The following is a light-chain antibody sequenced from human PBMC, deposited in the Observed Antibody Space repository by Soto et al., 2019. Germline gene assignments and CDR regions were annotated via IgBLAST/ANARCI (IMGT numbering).Light chain of an antibody. J-gene: IGKJ1*01. Sequence: EIVLTQSPGALSLSPGETATLSCRASQHVDSNYVAWYKQTPGQPPRLLIRSTSFRATGVPDRFSGSGSGTDFTLPISSLEPEDFAVYYCQQRSNWPWTFGQGTKV. CDR3: QQRSNWPWT. V-gene: IGKV3D-20*02. CDR1: QHVDSNY. CDR2: STS.